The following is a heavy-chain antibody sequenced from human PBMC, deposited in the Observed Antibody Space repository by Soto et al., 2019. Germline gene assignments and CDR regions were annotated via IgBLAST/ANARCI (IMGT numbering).Heavy chain of an antibody. D-gene: IGHD3-22*01. CDR2: ISAYNGNT. CDR3: ARIFVLASTTRDYYDSSGYYFDY. Sequence: ASVVSCKASGYTFTSYGISWVRQAPGQGLEWMGWISAYNGNTNYAQKLQGRVTMTTDTSTSTAYMELRSLRSDDTAVYYCARIFVLASTTRDYYDSSGYYFDYWGQGTLVTVSS. J-gene: IGHJ4*02. CDR1: GYTFTSYG. V-gene: IGHV1-18*01.